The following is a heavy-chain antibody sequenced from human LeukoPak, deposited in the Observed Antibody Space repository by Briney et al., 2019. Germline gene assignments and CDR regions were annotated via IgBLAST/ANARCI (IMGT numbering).Heavy chain of an antibody. D-gene: IGHD5-12*01. CDR2: ISYDGSGT. CDR3: ARTFWDKSNGYDYYFDY. Sequence: GGSLRLSCAASGFSFSGYSMDWVRQAPGNGLEWVTVISYDGSGTYYSDSVKGRFTISRDNSKNTLYLQMNSLRAEDTAVYYCARTFWDKSNGYDYYFDYWGQGSLVTVSS. V-gene: IGHV3-30*04. J-gene: IGHJ4*02. CDR1: GFSFSGYS.